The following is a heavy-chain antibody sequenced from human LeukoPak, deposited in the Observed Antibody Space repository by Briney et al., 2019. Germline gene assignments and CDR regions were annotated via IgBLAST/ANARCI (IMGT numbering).Heavy chain of an antibody. Sequence: GGSLRLSCAASGFTFSSYWMHWVRQAPGKGLVWVSRINSVGSSTSYADSVKGRFTISRDNAKNTLYLQMNSLRAEDTAVYYCARDHYDFQGVTCYYYMDVWGKGTTVTVSS. CDR2: INSVGSST. D-gene: IGHD3-3*01. CDR1: GFTFSSYW. V-gene: IGHV3-74*01. J-gene: IGHJ6*03. CDR3: ARDHYDFQGVTCYYYMDV.